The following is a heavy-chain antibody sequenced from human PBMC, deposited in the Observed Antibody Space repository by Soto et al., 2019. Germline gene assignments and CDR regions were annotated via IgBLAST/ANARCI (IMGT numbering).Heavy chain of an antibody. CDR1: GFTFGDYA. CDR3: TRDAHYDILTGYYTPSFDY. D-gene: IGHD3-9*01. V-gene: IGHV3-49*03. Sequence: GGSLRLSCTASGFTFGDYAMSWFRQAPGKGLEWVGFIRSKAYGGTTEYAASVKGRFTISRDDSKSIAYLQMNSLKTEDTAVYYCTRDAHYDILTGYYTPSFDYWGQGTLVTVSS. CDR2: IRSKAYGGTT. J-gene: IGHJ4*02.